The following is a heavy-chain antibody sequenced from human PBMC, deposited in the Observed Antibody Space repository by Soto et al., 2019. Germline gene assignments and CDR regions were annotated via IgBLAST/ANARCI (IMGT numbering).Heavy chain of an antibody. J-gene: IGHJ4*02. Sequence: PGESLKISCKGSGYSFTSYWIGWVRQMPGKGLEWMGIIYPGDSDTRYSPSFQGQVTISADKSISTAYLQWSSLKASDTAMYYCARPAYCGGDCYPPPEFDYWGQGTLVTVSS. CDR3: ARPAYCGGDCYPPPEFDY. CDR2: IYPGDSDT. CDR1: GYSFTSYW. D-gene: IGHD2-21*02. V-gene: IGHV5-51*01.